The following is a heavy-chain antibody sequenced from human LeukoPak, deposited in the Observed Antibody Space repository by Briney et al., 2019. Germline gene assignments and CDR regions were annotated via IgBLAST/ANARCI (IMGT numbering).Heavy chain of an antibody. CDR3: AIGQGVITWGGADVYDV. J-gene: IGHJ3*01. Sequence: ASVRVSCKASGYTFTNYGINWVRQAPGQRPEWMGWFSTYNGDTKYAQKLKGRVTLTADTLTSTAYMELRTLISDDTATYYCAIGQGVITWGGADVYDVWGQGTTVIVSS. V-gene: IGHV1-18*01. D-gene: IGHD3-16*01. CDR1: GYTFTNYG. CDR2: FSTYNGDT.